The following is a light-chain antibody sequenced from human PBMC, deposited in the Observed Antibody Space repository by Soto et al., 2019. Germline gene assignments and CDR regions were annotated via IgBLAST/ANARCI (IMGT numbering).Light chain of an antibody. J-gene: IGKJ4*01. Sequence: DIQMTQSPSSLSASVGDRVTITCQASQDISNYLNWYQQKPGKAPKLLIYDASNLETWVPSRFSGSGSGTDFTFTISSLQPEDIATYHCQQYDNLVTFGGGNKVDIK. CDR1: QDISNY. CDR2: DAS. V-gene: IGKV1-33*01. CDR3: QQYDNLVT.